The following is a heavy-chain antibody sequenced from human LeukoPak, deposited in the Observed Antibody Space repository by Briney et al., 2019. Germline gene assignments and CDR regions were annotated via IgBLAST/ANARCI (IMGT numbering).Heavy chain of an antibody. Sequence: PSETLSLTCAVSGGSISSSNWWSWVRQPPGKGLEWIGEIYHSGSTNYNPSLKSRVTISVDTSKNHFSLNLSSVTAADTAVYYCASHSNWAYFDYWGQGTLVTVSS. CDR3: ASHSNWAYFDY. CDR1: GGSISSSNW. D-gene: IGHD7-27*01. V-gene: IGHV4-4*02. CDR2: IYHSGST. J-gene: IGHJ4*02.